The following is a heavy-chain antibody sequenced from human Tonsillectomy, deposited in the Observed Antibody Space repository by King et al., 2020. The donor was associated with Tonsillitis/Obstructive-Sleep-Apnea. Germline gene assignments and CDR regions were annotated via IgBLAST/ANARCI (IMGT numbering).Heavy chain of an antibody. CDR1: GSRFTRYW. CDR2: IYPGDSDT. J-gene: IGHJ6*03. D-gene: IGHD2-2*02. Sequence: QLVQSGAEVNKPGESLQLSCKGSGSRFTRYWIGWVRPLPGNGLAWMGIIYPGDSDTTYSPSFQGQVTISADTSISTAYLPWSSLKASDTAMYYCARLVPASIEGYMDVWGKGTTVTVSS. V-gene: IGHV5-51*01. CDR3: ARLVPASIEGYMDV.